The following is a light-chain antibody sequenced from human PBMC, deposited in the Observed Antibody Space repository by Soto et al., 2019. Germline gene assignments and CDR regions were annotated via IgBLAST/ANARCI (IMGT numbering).Light chain of an antibody. J-gene: IGKJ1*01. CDR1: QSVSTK. CDR2: GAS. V-gene: IGKV3-15*01. Sequence: EIVMTQSPATLSVSPGERATLSCRASQSVSTKLAWYQQKRGQAPRVLIYGASTRATGIPARFSGSGSGTEFTLTISSLQSEDFAVYYCQHYNDWPPTWTFGQGTKVDXK. CDR3: QHYNDWPPTWT.